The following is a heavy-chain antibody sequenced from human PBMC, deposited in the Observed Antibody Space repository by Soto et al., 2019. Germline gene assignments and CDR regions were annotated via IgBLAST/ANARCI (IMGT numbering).Heavy chain of an antibody. CDR2: IWYDGSNK. V-gene: IGHV3-33*01. D-gene: IGHD6-6*01. Sequence: QVQLVESGGGVVQPGRSLRLSCAASGFTFSSYGMHWVRQAPGKGLEWVAVIWYDGSNKYYADSVKGRFTISRDNSKNTLYLQMNSLRAEDTAVYYCARDARFGAAPLGWFDPWGQGTLVTVSS. CDR3: ARDARFGAAPLGWFDP. J-gene: IGHJ5*02. CDR1: GFTFSSYG.